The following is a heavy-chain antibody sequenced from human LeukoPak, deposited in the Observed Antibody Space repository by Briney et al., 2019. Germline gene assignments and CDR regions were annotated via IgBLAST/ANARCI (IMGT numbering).Heavy chain of an antibody. CDR1: VYTLTELS. D-gene: IGHD6-19*01. CDR2: FDPEDGET. V-gene: IGHV1-24*01. J-gene: IGHJ5*02. CDR3: ATVMKYQWLVQRDWFDP. Sequence: ASVTVSCKLSVYTLTELSMHWVRRAPGKGLEWMGGFDPEDGETIYAPKFQGRVTMTEDTSTDTAYMELSSLRSEDTAVYYCATVMKYQWLVQRDWFDPWGQGTLVTVSS.